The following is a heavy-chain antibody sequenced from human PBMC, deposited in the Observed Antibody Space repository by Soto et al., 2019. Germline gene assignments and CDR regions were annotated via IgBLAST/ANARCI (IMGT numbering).Heavy chain of an antibody. CDR2: IYSGGST. D-gene: IGHD2-2*01. J-gene: IGHJ4*02. V-gene: IGHV3-66*01. CDR1: GFTVSSNY. CDR3: ARAKDSTSCHVG. Sequence: EVQLVESGGGLVQPGGSLRLSCAASGFTVSSNYMSWVRQAPGKGLEWVSVIYSGGSTYYADSVKGRFTISRDNSKNTLYPQMNSLRAEDTAVYYCARAKDSTSCHVGWGQGTLVTVSS.